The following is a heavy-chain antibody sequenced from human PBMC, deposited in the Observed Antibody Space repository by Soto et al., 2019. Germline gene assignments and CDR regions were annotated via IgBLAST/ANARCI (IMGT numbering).Heavy chain of an antibody. J-gene: IGHJ6*02. Sequence: SVKVSCKASGGTFSSYGISWVRQAPGQGLEWMGGIIPIFGTANYAQKFQGRVTITADESTSTAYMELSSLRSEDTAVYYCARTLYSGYDSYGMDVWGQGTTVTVSS. CDR2: IIPIFGTA. CDR3: ARTLYSGYDSYGMDV. D-gene: IGHD5-12*01. V-gene: IGHV1-69*13. CDR1: GGTFSSYG.